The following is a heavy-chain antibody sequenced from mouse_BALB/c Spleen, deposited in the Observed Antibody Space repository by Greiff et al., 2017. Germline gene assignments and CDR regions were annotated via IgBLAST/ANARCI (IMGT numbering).Heavy chain of an antibody. CDR2: INPNNGGT. CDR3: ARSGYPFAY. J-gene: IGHJ3*01. D-gene: IGHD3-1*01. CDR1: GYTFTDYN. Sequence: VQLQQPGAELVRPGASVKIPCKASGYTFTDYNMDWVKQSHGKSLEWIGDINPNNGGTIYNQKFKGKATLTVDKSSSTAYMELRSLTSEDTAVYYCARSGYPFAYWGQGTLVTVSA. V-gene: IGHV1-18*01.